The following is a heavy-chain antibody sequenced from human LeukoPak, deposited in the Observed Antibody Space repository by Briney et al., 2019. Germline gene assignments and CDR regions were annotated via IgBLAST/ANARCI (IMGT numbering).Heavy chain of an antibody. CDR1: GFTFSSYA. CDR3: ARIPRRWELQVAWFDP. Sequence: GRSLRLSCAASGFTFSSYAMHWVRQAPGKGLEWVAVISYDGSNKYYADSVKGRFTISRGNSKNTLYLQMNSLRAEDTAVYYCARIPRRWELQVAWFDPWGQGTLVTVSS. J-gene: IGHJ5*02. V-gene: IGHV3-30-3*01. CDR2: ISYDGSNK. D-gene: IGHD1-26*01.